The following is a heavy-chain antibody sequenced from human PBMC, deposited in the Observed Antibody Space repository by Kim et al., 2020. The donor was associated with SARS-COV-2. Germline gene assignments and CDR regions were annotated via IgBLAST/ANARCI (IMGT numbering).Heavy chain of an antibody. D-gene: IGHD3-10*01. CDR1: GFTFSTYG. CDR2: ISYDGSNK. CDR3: AKALLRGVKFYYYGMDV. J-gene: IGHJ6*02. V-gene: IGHV3-30*18. Sequence: GGSLRLSCAASGFTFSTYGMHWVRQAPGKGLEWVAVISYDGSNKYYADSMKGRFTISRDNSKNTLYLQMNSLRAEDTAVYYCAKALLRGVKFYYYGMDVWGQGTTVTVSS.